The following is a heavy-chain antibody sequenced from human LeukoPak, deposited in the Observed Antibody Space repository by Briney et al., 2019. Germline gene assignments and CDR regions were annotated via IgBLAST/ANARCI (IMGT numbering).Heavy chain of an antibody. CDR2: ISSSGNEV. Sequence: QPGGSLRLSCAASGFPFSGYEVNWVRQAPGKGLVWIAYISSSGNEVHYDVSVKGRVTTSRDNALNSVDLQMNSLRDEDTATYYCARGARFFGSGSYDYWGQGTLVTVSS. J-gene: IGHJ4*02. CDR3: ARGARFFGSGSYDY. V-gene: IGHV3-48*03. D-gene: IGHD3-10*01. CDR1: GFPFSGYE.